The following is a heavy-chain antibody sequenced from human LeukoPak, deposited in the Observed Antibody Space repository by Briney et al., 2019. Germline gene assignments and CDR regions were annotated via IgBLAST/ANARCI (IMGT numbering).Heavy chain of an antibody. CDR3: ARDRVGGSGSYSF. V-gene: IGHV1-3*01. J-gene: IGHJ4*02. D-gene: IGHD3-10*01. CDR1: GYTFTSYA. Sequence: ASVKVSCKTSGYTFTSYAMHWVRQAPGQRLEWMGWINAGNGNTKYSQKFQGRVTITRDTSASTAYMELSSLRSEDTAVYYCARDRVGGSGSYSFWGQGTLVTVSS. CDR2: INAGNGNT.